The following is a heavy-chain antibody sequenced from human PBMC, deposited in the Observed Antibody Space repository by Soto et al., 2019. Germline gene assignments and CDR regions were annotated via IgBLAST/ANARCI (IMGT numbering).Heavy chain of an antibody. Sequence: EVQLVESGGGLVQPGGSLRLSCAASGFSLSRYMMNWVRQAPGQGLEWIAYISTTGSSIDYADSVKGRFTTSSDNARNTLYLQMRGLSAADTALYYCARDAPPPQGKWLNLDLWGHGTPVTVSS. CDR2: ISTTGSSI. J-gene: IGHJ5*02. CDR3: ARDAPPPQGKWLNLDL. V-gene: IGHV3-48*03. CDR1: GFSLSRYM. D-gene: IGHD5-12*01.